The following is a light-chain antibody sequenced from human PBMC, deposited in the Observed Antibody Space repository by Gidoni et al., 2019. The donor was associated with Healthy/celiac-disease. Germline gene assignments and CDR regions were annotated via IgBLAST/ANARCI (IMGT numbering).Light chain of an antibody. V-gene: IGKV2-28*01. Sequence: DIVMTQSPLSLPVTPGEPASISCRSSQSLLHSNGYYYLDWYLQKPGQSPQLLSYLGSNRASGVPDMFSGSGSGTDFTLKISRVEAEDVGVYYCMQALQTPFTFGGGTKVEIK. CDR1: QSLLHSNGYYY. CDR2: LGS. J-gene: IGKJ4*01. CDR3: MQALQTPFT.